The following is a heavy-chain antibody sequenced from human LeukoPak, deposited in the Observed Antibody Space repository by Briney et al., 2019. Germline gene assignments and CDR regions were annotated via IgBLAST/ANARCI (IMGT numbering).Heavy chain of an antibody. J-gene: IGHJ4*02. Sequence: QPGGSLRLSCAASGFTFSSYTMNWVRQAPGKGLEWVSFISPSSSTIYYADSVKGRFTISRDNAKNSLYLQMNSLRDEDTAVYYCATGGGDGYNFRYFDYWGQGILVTVSS. D-gene: IGHD5-24*01. V-gene: IGHV3-48*02. CDR3: ATGGGDGYNFRYFDY. CDR1: GFTFSSYT. CDR2: ISPSSSTI.